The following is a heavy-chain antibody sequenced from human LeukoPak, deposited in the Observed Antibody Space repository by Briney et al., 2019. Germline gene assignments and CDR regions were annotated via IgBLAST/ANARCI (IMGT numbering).Heavy chain of an antibody. D-gene: IGHD2-8*01. J-gene: IGHJ4*02. CDR2: INPSSGGT. CDR1: GYTFTGYY. V-gene: IGHV1-2*02. CDR3: AVLEYGYCTNGVCFDFDY. Sequence: GASVKVSCKASGYTFTGYYMHWARQAPGQGLEWMGWINPSSGGTNYAQKFQGRVTMTRDTSISTAYMELSRLRSDDTAVYYCAVLEYGYCTNGVCFDFDYWGQGTLVTVSS.